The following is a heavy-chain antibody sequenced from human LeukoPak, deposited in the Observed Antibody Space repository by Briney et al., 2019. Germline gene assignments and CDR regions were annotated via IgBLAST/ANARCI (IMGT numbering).Heavy chain of an antibody. J-gene: IGHJ4*02. V-gene: IGHV1-2*02. CDR3: ASDITMVRGKGNY. Sequence: ASVKVSCKASGCTFTGYYIHWVRQAPGQGLEWMGWINPNSGATNYAQNFQGRVTMTRDTSISTAYMELSSLRSDDTAVYYCASDITMVRGKGNYWGQGTLVTVSS. CDR2: INPNSGAT. D-gene: IGHD3-10*01. CDR1: GCTFTGYY.